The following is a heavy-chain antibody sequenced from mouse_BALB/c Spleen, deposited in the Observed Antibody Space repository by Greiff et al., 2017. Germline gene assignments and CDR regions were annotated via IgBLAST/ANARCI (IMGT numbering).Heavy chain of an antibody. V-gene: IGHV3-6*02. CDR2: ISYDGSN. J-gene: IGHJ3*01. CDR3: ARADYDWFAY. D-gene: IGHD2-4*01. CDR1: GYSITSGYY. Sequence: EVQLKESGPGLVKPSQSLSLTCSVTGYSITSGYYWNWIRQFPGNKLEWMGYISYDGSNNYNPSLKNRISITRDTSKNQFFLKLNSVTTEDTATYYCARADYDWFAYWGQGTLVTVSA.